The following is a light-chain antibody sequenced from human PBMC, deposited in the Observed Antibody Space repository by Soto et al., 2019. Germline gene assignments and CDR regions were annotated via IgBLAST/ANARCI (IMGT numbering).Light chain of an antibody. CDR2: GGS. CDR3: QQYGSSTGT. CDR1: QRVSSTS. J-gene: IGKJ1*01. V-gene: IGKV3-20*01. Sequence: EIVLTQSPGTLSLSPGERATISCRASQRVSSTSFAWYQHKPGQAPRLLIHGGSTRATGTPDRFSGSVSGTDLTLTISRLEPEDFAVYYCQQYGSSTGTFGQGTKVDIK.